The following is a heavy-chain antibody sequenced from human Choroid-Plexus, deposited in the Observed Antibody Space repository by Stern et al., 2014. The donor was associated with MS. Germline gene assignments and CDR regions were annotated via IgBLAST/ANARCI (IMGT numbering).Heavy chain of an antibody. CDR2: VSYDGSHK. J-gene: IGHJ5*02. Sequence: VQLEESGGGVVQPGRPLRLSCVASGFTLGSCAMHWVRQAPGKGLEWVAGVSYDGSHKYYADSVKGRFTISRDNSQNTLYMQMSSLRPEDTAVYYCAKDRQYLTYFFDHWGQGSLVTVSS. CDR3: AKDRQYLTYFFDH. D-gene: IGHD2/OR15-2a*01. V-gene: IGHV3-30*18. CDR1: GFTLGSCA.